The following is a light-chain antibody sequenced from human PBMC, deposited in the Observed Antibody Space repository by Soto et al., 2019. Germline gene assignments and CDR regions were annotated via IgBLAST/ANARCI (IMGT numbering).Light chain of an antibody. CDR3: QVWDSGSDHVV. V-gene: IGLV3-21*02. Sequence: SYELTQSPSVSVAPGQTARITCGGNNIGGYNVHRYQQKPGQAPVLVVYDDRDRPSGIPERFSGSNSGNTATLTISRVEAGDEADYYCQVWDSGSDHVVFGGGTKLTVL. CDR1: NIGGYN. J-gene: IGLJ2*01. CDR2: DDR.